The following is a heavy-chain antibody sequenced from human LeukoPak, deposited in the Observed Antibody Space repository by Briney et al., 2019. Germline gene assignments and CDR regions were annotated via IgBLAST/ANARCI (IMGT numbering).Heavy chain of an antibody. J-gene: IGHJ4*02. CDR1: GFTFSSYD. Sequence: GGSLRLSCAASGFTFSSYDMSWVRQAPGKGLEWVSAISGSGGSTYYADSVKGRFTISRDNSKNTLYLQMNSLRAEDTAVYYCAKDGDSSSWPNLDYWGQGTLVTVSS. V-gene: IGHV3-23*01. CDR2: ISGSGGST. D-gene: IGHD6-13*01. CDR3: AKDGDSSSWPNLDY.